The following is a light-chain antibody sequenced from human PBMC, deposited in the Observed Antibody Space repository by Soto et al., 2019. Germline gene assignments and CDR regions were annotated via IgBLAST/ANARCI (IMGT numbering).Light chain of an antibody. Sequence: DIHMTQSPSTLSASVGDRVTITCRASQSSIWLAWYQQKPGKAPNLLIYKTSSLESGVPSRFSASGSGTEFTLTISSRQSVDFATYYSQPYNAHSWTFGQGTKVEIK. CDR3: QPYNAHSWT. CDR1: QSSIW. J-gene: IGKJ1*01. V-gene: IGKV1-5*03. CDR2: KTS.